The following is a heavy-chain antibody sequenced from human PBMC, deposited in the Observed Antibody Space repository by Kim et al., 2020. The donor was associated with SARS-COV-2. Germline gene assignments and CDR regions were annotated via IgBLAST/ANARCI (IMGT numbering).Heavy chain of an antibody. Sequence: SETLSLTCTVSGGSISSYYWSWIRQPPGKGLEWIGYIYYSGSTNYNPSLKSRVTISVDTSKNQFSLKLSSVTAADTAVYYCARGLAGGSLFDYWGQGTLVTVSS. CDR1: GGSISSYY. CDR3: ARGLAGGSLFDY. CDR2: IYYSGST. V-gene: IGHV4-59*01. J-gene: IGHJ4*02. D-gene: IGHD3-10*01.